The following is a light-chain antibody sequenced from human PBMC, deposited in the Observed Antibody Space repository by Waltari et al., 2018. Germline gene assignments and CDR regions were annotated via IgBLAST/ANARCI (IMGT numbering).Light chain of an antibody. V-gene: IGKV3-20*01. CDR2: STS. CDR3: QQYGSSPPYT. CDR1: QSVSS. J-gene: IGKJ2*01. Sequence: EIVFTQSPGTLSLSPGERATLSCRASQSVSSIAWYQQKPGQAPRLLISSTSSRATGIPDRFSGSGSGTDFTLTISRLEPGDFAMYYCQQYGSSPPYTFGQGTKLEIK.